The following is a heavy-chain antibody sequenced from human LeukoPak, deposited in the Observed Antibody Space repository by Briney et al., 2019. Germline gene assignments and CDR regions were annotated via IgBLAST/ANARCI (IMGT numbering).Heavy chain of an antibody. CDR2: IIPILGIA. D-gene: IGHD3-22*01. J-gene: IGHJ3*02. Sequence: ASVKVSCKASGGTFSSYAISLVRQAPGQGLEWMGRIIPILGIANYAQKFQGRVTITADKSTSTAYMELSSLRSEDTAVYYCARGVQDYYDSSGYDDAFDIWGQGTMVTVSS. CDR1: GGTFSSYA. CDR3: ARGVQDYYDSSGYDDAFDI. V-gene: IGHV1-69*04.